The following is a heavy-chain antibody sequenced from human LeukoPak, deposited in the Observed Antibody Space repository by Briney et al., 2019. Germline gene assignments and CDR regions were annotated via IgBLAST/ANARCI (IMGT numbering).Heavy chain of an antibody. J-gene: IGHJ6*02. CDR2: ISSSSSYI. D-gene: IGHD3-3*01. CDR1: GFTFSSYS. CDR3: ARVKERFLEWPLYYGMDV. Sequence: GGSLRLSCAASGFTFSSYSMNWVRQAPGKGLEWVSSISSSSSYIYYADSVKVRFTISRDNAKNSLYLQMNSLRAEDTAVYYCARVKERFLEWPLYYGMDVWGQGTTVTVSS. V-gene: IGHV3-21*01.